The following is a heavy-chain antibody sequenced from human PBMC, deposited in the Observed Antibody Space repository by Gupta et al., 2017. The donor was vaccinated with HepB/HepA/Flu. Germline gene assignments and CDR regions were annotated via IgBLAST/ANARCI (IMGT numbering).Heavy chain of an antibody. CDR2: IIPMFDTN. V-gene: IGHV1-69*06. CDR1: GGTFINYA. D-gene: IGHD6-13*01. J-gene: IGHJ5*02. CDR3: VGDYRGSWYGLFDP. Sequence: QVHLVQSGAEVKKPGSSVKVSCKASGGTFINYAINWVRQAPGQGLEWMGGIIPMFDTNKYAQKVQGRGAFTADKSTSTGYMELSSLKSEDTALYYCVGDYRGSWYGLFDPWGQGTLVTVSS.